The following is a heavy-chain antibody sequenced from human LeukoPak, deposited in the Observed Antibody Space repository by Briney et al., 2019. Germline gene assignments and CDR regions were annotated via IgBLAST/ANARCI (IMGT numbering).Heavy chain of an antibody. J-gene: IGHJ6*03. CDR2: ITGSGDYT. V-gene: IGHV3-23*01. D-gene: IGHD3-10*01. CDR1: GFTFSYYA. CDR3: ARFAAGGSYYYYMDV. Sequence: PGGSLRLSCAASGFTFSYYAMSWVRQAPGKGLEWVSAITGSGDYTYYADSVEGRFTISRDHAKNTLYLQMNSLRADDTAVYYCARFAAGGSYYYYMDVWGKGTTVTVSS.